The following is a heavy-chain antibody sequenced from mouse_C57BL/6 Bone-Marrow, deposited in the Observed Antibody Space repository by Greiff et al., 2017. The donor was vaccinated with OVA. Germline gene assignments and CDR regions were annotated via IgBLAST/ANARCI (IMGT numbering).Heavy chain of an antibody. Sequence: VQLQQPGAELVKPGASVKLSCKASGYTFTSYWMHWVKQRPGQGLEWIGMIHPNSGSTNYNEKFKSKATLTVDKSTSTAYMQLSSLTSEDSAVYYCVRWGLLRCPRGAWFAYWGQGTLVTVSA. D-gene: IGHD1-1*01. CDR3: VRWGLLRCPRGAWFAY. J-gene: IGHJ3*01. CDR2: IHPNSGST. CDR1: GYTFTSYW. V-gene: IGHV1-64*01.